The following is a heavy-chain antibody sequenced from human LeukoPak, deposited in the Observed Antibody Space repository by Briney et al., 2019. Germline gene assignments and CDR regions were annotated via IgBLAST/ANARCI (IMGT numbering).Heavy chain of an antibody. J-gene: IGHJ4*02. CDR1: GFTFTSSV. D-gene: IGHD1-26*01. CDR2: IVVGSGNT. CDR3: AADPYSGSYGYY. Sequence: GASVKVSCKASGFTFTSSVVQWVRQARGQRLEWIGWIVVGSGNTNYAQKFQERVTITRDMSTSTAYMELSSLRSEDTAVYYCAADPYSGSYGYYWGQGTLVTVSS. V-gene: IGHV1-58*01.